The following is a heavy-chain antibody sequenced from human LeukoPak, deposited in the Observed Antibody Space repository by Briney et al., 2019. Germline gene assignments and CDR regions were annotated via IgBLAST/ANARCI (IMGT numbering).Heavy chain of an antibody. V-gene: IGHV3-7*01. CDR2: INQDGSVK. J-gene: IGHJ6*02. CDR3: ARDRVELDPRDGMDV. Sequence: GSLRLSCAASGFTFSRYWMTWVRQAPGKGLEWVANINQDGSVKYYVDSVKGRFTISRDNAKNLVHLQMDSLRAEDTAVYYCARDRVELDPRDGMDVWGQGTTVTVSS. D-gene: IGHD1-26*01. CDR1: GFTFSRYW.